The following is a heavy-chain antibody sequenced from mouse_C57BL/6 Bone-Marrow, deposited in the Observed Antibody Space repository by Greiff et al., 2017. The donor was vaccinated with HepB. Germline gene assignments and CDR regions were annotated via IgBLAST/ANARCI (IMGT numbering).Heavy chain of an antibody. J-gene: IGHJ4*01. CDR2: IWSGGST. V-gene: IGHV2-2*01. D-gene: IGHD1-1*02. CDR3: ARNWGVGFYYAMDY. CDR1: GFSLTSYG. Sequence: QVQLKESGPGLVQPSQSLSITCTVSGFSLTSYGVHWVRQSPGKGLEWLGVIWSGGSTDYNAAFISRLSISKDNSKSQVFFKMNSLQADDTAIYYCARNWGVGFYYAMDYWGQGTSVTVSS.